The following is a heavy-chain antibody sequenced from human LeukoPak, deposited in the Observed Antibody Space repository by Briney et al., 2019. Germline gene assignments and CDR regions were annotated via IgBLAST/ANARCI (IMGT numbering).Heavy chain of an antibody. J-gene: IGHJ6*02. Sequence: ASVTVSCTASGYTFTIYYMHWVRQAPGQGLPLMGLINPSGGSTTYAQKFQGRVTIIRDTSTSTVYMELSSLRSEDTAVYYCARDRYSSSWYFGMDVWGQGTTVTVSS. D-gene: IGHD6-13*01. CDR3: ARDRYSSSWYFGMDV. CDR1: GYTFTIYY. V-gene: IGHV1-46*01. CDR2: INPSGGST.